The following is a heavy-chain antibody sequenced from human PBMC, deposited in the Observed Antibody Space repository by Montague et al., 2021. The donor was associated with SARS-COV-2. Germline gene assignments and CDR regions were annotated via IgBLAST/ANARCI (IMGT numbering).Heavy chain of an antibody. CDR1: GGSISSTSFF. J-gene: IGHJ5*01. Sequence: SETLSLTCSVSGGSISSTSFFWAWIRQPPGKGLEWVGSMYSSGTTYYNPSLKSRVTISGDTSRNQLSVRLSSVTAADTAVYYCARSTSGWFISWGQGTLVTVSS. V-gene: IGHV4-39*01. CDR2: MYSSGTT. D-gene: IGHD2-2*01. CDR3: ARSTSGWFIS.